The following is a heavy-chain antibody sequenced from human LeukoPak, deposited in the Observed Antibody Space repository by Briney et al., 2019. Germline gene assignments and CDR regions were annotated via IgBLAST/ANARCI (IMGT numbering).Heavy chain of an antibody. CDR2: INHSGST. V-gene: IGHV4-34*01. D-gene: IGHD2-2*01. CDR1: GGSFSGYY. Sequence: SETLSLTCAVYGGSFSGYYWSWIRQPPGKGLEWIGEINHSGSTNYNPSLKSRVTISVDTSKNQFSLKLSSVTAADTAVYYCARGIGGWLPAANSLLLVATRHSFDFWGQGTLVTVSS. J-gene: IGHJ4*02. CDR3: ARGIGGWLPAANSLLLVATRHSFDF.